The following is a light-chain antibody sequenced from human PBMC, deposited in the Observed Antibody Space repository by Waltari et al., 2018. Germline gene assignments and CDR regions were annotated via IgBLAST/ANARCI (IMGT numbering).Light chain of an antibody. V-gene: IGKV2-30*01. Sequence: DVAMTQSPLSLPVTLGQPASISRRSSQSLVSSDGNTYFHWFQQRPGQSPRRLLYKVSNRDSGVPDRFSGSGSGTDFTLRISRVEAEDVGVYYCMQGTHWPWTFGQGTKVEIK. CDR3: MQGTHWPWT. CDR1: QSLVSSDGNTY. CDR2: KVS. J-gene: IGKJ1*01.